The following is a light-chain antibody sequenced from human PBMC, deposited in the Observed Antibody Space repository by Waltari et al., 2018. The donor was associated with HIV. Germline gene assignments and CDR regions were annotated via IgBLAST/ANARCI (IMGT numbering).Light chain of an antibody. V-gene: IGKV3-11*01. J-gene: IGKJ5*01. CDR1: QNIGNY. Sequence: EFVLTQSPSTLSLSQGERATLSCRASQNIGNYLAWYQQKPGQAPRLLIYDASTRASGIPARFSGSGSGTDFTLTISSLEPEDVAVYYCQQRSNWPPVTFGQGTRLEI. CDR3: QQRSNWPPVT. CDR2: DAS.